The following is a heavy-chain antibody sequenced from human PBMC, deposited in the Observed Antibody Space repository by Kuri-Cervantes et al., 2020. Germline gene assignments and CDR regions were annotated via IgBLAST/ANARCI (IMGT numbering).Heavy chain of an antibody. V-gene: IGHV3-11*01. CDR2: ISSSGSTI. D-gene: IGHD3-9*01. J-gene: IGHJ4*02. CDR3: AKDIHFDWLLSFHFDY. Sequence: GESLKISCAASGFTFSSYWMSWIRQAPGKGLEWVSYISSSGSTIYYADSVKGRFTISRDNAKNSLYLQMNSLRAEDTAVYYCAKDIHFDWLLSFHFDYWGQGTLVTVSS. CDR1: GFTFSSYW.